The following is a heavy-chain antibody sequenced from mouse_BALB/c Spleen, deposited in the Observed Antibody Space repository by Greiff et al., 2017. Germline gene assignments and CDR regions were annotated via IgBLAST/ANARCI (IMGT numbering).Heavy chain of an antibody. CDR1: GFNIKDTY. J-gene: IGHJ1*01. CDR2: IDPANGNT. D-gene: IGHD2-2*01. V-gene: IGHV14-3*02. CDR3: ARDGYDVWYFDV. Sequence: VQLQQSGAELVKPGASVKLSCTASGFNIKDTYMHWVKQRPEQGLEWIGRIDPANGNTKYDPKFQGKATITADTSSNTAYLQLSSLTSEDTAVYYCARDGYDVWYFDVWGAGTTVTVSS.